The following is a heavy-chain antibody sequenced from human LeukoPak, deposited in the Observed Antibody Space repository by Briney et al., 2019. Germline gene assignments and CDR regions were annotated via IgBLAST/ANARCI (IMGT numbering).Heavy chain of an antibody. CDR1: GGSISYYN. Sequence: SETLSLTCTVSGGSISYYNWSWIRQPPGKGLEWIGYIYYSGNTNYNPSLKSRATISVDTSKKQFSLKLSSVTAADTAVYYCARFLDFWSGPRFDPWGQGTLVTVSS. CDR3: ARFLDFWSGPRFDP. J-gene: IGHJ5*02. V-gene: IGHV4-59*01. CDR2: IYYSGNT. D-gene: IGHD3-3*01.